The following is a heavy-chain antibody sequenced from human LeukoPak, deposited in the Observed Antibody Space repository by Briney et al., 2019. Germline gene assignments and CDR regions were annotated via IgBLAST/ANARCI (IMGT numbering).Heavy chain of an antibody. CDR1: GFTFSSYG. CDR2: ISYDGSNK. Sequence: GGSLRLSCAASGFTFSSYGMHWVRQAPGKGLEWVAVISYDGSNKYYADSVKGRFTISRDNSKNTLYLQMNSLRDEDTAVYYCARGRGIAVAGNVYYYYGLDVWGQGTTVTV. J-gene: IGHJ6*02. V-gene: IGHV3-30*03. D-gene: IGHD6-19*01. CDR3: ARGRGIAVAGNVYYYYGLDV.